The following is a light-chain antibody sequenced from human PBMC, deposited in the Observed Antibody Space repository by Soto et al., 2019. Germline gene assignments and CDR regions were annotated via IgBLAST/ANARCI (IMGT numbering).Light chain of an antibody. CDR1: SNDTGAYKY. CDR2: EVS. J-gene: IGLJ1*01. Sequence: QSVLTQPASVSGSPGQSITISCTGSSNDTGAYKYVSWYQQYPGKAPKLIIYEVSSRPSGVSNRFSGSRSGNTASLAISGLQTEDEADYYCNSYTSSNTLVFGTGTKVTVL. V-gene: IGLV2-14*01. CDR3: NSYTSSNTLV.